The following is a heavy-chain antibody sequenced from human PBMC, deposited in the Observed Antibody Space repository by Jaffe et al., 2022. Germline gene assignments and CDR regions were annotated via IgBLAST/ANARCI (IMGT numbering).Heavy chain of an antibody. CDR1: GGSFSGYY. CDR3: AKRVRNYDILTGYYPNWFDP. D-gene: IGHD3-9*01. CDR2: INHSGST. J-gene: IGHJ5*02. Sequence: QVQLQQWGAGLLKPSETLSLTCAVYGGSFSGYYWSWIRQPPGKGLEWIGEINHSGSTNYNPSLKSRVTISVDTSKNQFSLKLSSVTAADTAVYYCAKRVRNYDILTGYYPNWFDPWGQGTLVTVSS. V-gene: IGHV4-34*01.